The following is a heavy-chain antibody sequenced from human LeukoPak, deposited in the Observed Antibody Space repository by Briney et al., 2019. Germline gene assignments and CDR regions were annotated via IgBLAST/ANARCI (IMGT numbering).Heavy chain of an antibody. CDR1: GFTVSSNY. J-gene: IGHJ3*02. CDR2: IYSGGTT. V-gene: IGHV3-53*05. D-gene: IGHD3-22*01. Sequence: GGSLRLSCAASGFTVSSNYMSWVRQAPGKGLEWVSVIYSGGTTYYADSVKGRFTISRDNSKNTLYLQMNSLRAEDTAVYYCAKALARSGYYDAFDIWGQGTMVTVSS. CDR3: AKALARSGYYDAFDI.